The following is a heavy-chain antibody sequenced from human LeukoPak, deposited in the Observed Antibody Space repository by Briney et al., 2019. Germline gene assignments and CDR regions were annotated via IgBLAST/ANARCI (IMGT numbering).Heavy chain of an antibody. D-gene: IGHD2-2*02. V-gene: IGHV4-61*01. CDR1: GGSVRSGSYY. CDR2: IYYSGST. CDR3: ARSPSSSTTYYTFEY. J-gene: IGHJ4*02. Sequence: SETLSLTCTVSGGSVRSGSYYWSWIRQPPGKGLEWIGYIYYSGSTNYNPSLKSRVTISVDTSKNQFSLKLSSVAAADTAVYYCARSPSSSTTYYTFEYWGLGTLVTVSS.